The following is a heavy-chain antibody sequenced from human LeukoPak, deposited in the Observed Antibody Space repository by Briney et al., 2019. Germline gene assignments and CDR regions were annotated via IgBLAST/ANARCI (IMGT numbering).Heavy chain of an antibody. Sequence: GGSLRLSCAASGFTFSSYAMHWVRQAPGKGLEWVAVISYEGSNKYYADSVKGRFTISRDNSKNTLYLQMNSLRAEDTAVYYCARDREAAGTGYFQHWGQGTLVTVSS. CDR1: GFTFSSYA. D-gene: IGHD6-13*01. CDR2: ISYEGSNK. CDR3: ARDREAAGTGYFQH. V-gene: IGHV3-30-3*01. J-gene: IGHJ1*01.